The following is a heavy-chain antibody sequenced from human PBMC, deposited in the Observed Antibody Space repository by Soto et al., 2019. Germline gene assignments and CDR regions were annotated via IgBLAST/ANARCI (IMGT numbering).Heavy chain of an antibody. J-gene: IGHJ4*02. Sequence: EVQLVESGGGVVQPGGSLRLSCAASGFSFSTWMHWVRQAPGKGLVWLSRINSDGSSITYADSVKGRFTVSRDNAKKTVYLQRNSLTVEDTAVYYCTRGASCYGNVDYWGQGVLLTVSS. D-gene: IGHD2-2*01. V-gene: IGHV3-74*01. CDR1: GFSFSTW. CDR3: TRGASCYGNVDY. CDR2: INSDGSSI.